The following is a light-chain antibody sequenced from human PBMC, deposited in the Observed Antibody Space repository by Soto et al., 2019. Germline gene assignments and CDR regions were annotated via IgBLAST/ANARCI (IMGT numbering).Light chain of an antibody. CDR3: PQYNNWLT. CDR2: GAS. CDR1: ESVGSN. J-gene: IGKJ4*01. Sequence: EVGMTQSPATLSVFPGEGVTLSCRASESVGSNLAWYQQKPGQAPRLLIYGASTRATGVPARFSGSGSGTEFTLTITSLQSEDVALYYCPQYNNWLTFGGGTKVEIE. V-gene: IGKV3-15*01.